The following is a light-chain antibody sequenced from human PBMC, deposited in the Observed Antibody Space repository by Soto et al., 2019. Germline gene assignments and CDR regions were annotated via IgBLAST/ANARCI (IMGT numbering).Light chain of an antibody. CDR1: QSVSSSY. Sequence: EIVLTQSPGTLSLSPGERATLSCRASQSVSSSYLVWYQQKPGQAPRLLIYGASSRATGIPDRFSGSGSGTDFTLTISRLEPEDFAVYYCQQYGSSPVTFGQGTKLEIK. CDR2: GAS. V-gene: IGKV3-20*01. J-gene: IGKJ2*01. CDR3: QQYGSSPVT.